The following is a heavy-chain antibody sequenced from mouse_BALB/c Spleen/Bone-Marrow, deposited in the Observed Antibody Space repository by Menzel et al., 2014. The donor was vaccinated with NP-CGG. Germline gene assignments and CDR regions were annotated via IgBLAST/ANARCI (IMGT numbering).Heavy chain of an antibody. V-gene: IGHV1-37*01. CDR2: INPYNGDT. J-gene: IGHJ2*01. CDR3: GRVYYDVSSYFDY. CDR1: GYSFTGYF. D-gene: IGHD1-1*01. Sequence: EVQLQQSGPELVKPGASVKISCKASGYSFTGYFMNWVKQSHGKSLEWIGRINPYNGDTFYNQKFKGKATLTVDKSSSTSLMELMRLTSEGSAVYYCGRVYYDVSSYFDYWGQGTTLTVSS.